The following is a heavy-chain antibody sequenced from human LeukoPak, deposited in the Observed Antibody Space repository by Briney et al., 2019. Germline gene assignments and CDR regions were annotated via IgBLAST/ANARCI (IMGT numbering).Heavy chain of an antibody. CDR3: AKGPYSGFS. D-gene: IGHD1-26*01. Sequence: GGSLRLSCAASGFNFSSYWMYWVRQAPGKGLVWVSRINNGETYTNYADSVKGRFTISRDNSKNTLYLQMNSLRAEDTAVYYCAKGPYSGFSWGQGTLVTVSS. CDR2: INNGETYT. CDR1: GFNFSSYW. V-gene: IGHV3-74*01. J-gene: IGHJ5*02.